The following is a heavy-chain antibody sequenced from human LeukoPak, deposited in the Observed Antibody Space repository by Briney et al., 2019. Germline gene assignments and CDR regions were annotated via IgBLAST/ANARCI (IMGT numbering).Heavy chain of an antibody. D-gene: IGHD2-2*01. J-gene: IGHJ4*02. CDR1: GYTFTGYY. V-gene: IGHV1-2*02. CDR3: ARDKGVVPAAIV. Sequence: ASVKVSCKASGYTFTGYYMHWVRQAPGQGLEWMGWINPNSGGTNYAQKFQGRVTMTRDTSISTAYMELSRLRSDDTAVYYCARDKGVVPAAIVWGQGTLVTVSS. CDR2: INPNSGGT.